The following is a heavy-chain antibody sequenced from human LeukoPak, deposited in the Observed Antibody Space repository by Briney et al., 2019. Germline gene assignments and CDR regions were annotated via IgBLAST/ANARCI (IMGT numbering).Heavy chain of an antibody. CDR3: AREGRAVAGTGLVYYYGMDV. D-gene: IGHD6-19*01. Sequence: PGGSLRLSCAASGFTFDDYAMHWVRQAPGKGLEWVSVIYSGGSTYYADSVKGRFTISRDNSKNTLYLQMNSLRAEDTAVYYCAREGRAVAGTGLVYYYGMDVWGQGTTVTVSS. CDR2: IYSGGST. J-gene: IGHJ6*02. CDR1: GFTFDDYA. V-gene: IGHV3-66*01.